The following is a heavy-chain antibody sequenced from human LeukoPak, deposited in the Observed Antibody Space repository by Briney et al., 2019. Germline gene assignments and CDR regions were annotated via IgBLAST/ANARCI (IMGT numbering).Heavy chain of an antibody. CDR3: AKERYDFWSGYPSYYYYYYMDV. CDR1: GFTFGDYA. J-gene: IGHJ6*03. CDR2: IKSKTDGGTT. V-gene: IGHV3-15*01. Sequence: GGSLRLSCTASGFTFGDYAMSWVRQAPGKGLEWVGRIKSKTDGGTTDYAAPVKGRFTISRDDSKNTLYLQMNSLKTEDTAVYYCAKERYDFWSGYPSYYYYYYMDVWGKGTTVTVSS. D-gene: IGHD3-3*01.